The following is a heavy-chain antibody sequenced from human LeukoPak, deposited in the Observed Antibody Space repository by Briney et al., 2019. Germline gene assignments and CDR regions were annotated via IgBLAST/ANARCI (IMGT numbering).Heavy chain of an antibody. CDR3: ARSNYGGQGAGDNWFDP. J-gene: IGHJ5*02. Sequence: GASVKVSCKASGYTFTSYDINWVRQATGQGLEWMGWMNPNSGNTGYAQKFQGRVTITRNTSISTAYMDLSSLTSDDTAVYYCARSNYGGQGAGDNWFDPWGQGTLVTVSS. D-gene: IGHD4/OR15-4a*01. V-gene: IGHV1-8*03. CDR1: GYTFTSYD. CDR2: MNPNSGNT.